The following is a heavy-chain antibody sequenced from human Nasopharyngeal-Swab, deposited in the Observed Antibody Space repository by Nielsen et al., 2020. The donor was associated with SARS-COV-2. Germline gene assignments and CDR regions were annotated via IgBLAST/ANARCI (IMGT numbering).Heavy chain of an antibody. Sequence: GGSLRLSCAASGLTFSNYAMSWVRQAPGKGLEWITSIIASGDSTYYAASVKGRFTISRDNSKSTLYLQMNSLRAEDTAVYYCAKFRRVTTDYFDFWGQGTLVTVFS. V-gene: IGHV3-23*01. J-gene: IGHJ4*02. D-gene: IGHD4-17*01. CDR2: IIASGDST. CDR3: AKFRRVTTDYFDF. CDR1: GLTFSNYA.